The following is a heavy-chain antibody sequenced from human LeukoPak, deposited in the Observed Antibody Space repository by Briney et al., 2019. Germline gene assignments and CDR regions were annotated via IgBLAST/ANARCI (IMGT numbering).Heavy chain of an antibody. CDR3: ARYPDALAVAGYYYYGMDV. D-gene: IGHD6-19*01. CDR1: GFTFSSYE. CDR2: ISSSGSTI. J-gene: IGHJ6*02. V-gene: IGHV3-48*03. Sequence: GGSLRLSCAASGFTFSSYEMNWVRQAPGKGVEGVSYISSSGSTIYYADSVKGRFTISRDNAKNSLYLQTNSLRAEDTAVYYCARYPDALAVAGYYYYGMDVWGQGTTFTVSS.